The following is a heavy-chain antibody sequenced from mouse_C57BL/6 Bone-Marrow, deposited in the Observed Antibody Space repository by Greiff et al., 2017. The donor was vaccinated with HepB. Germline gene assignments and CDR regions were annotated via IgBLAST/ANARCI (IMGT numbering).Heavy chain of an antibody. J-gene: IGHJ2*01. CDR3: ARWGLDY. Sequence: QVQLQQPGAELVKPGASVKMSCKASGYTFTSYWLTWVKQRPGQGLAWIGNIYPGSGSTNYNEKFKSKATLTVDTSSSTAYMQLSSLTSEDSAVYCCARWGLDYWGQGTTLTVSS. CDR1: GYTFTSYW. V-gene: IGHV1-55*01. CDR2: IYPGSGST.